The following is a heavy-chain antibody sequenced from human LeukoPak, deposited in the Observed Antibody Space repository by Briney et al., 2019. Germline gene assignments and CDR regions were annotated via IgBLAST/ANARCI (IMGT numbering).Heavy chain of an antibody. CDR1: GLTFSSYD. J-gene: IGHJ3*02. CDR2: ISSSGTTT. V-gene: IGHV3-48*03. CDR3: ARGRRPDAFDS. Sequence: GGSLRLSCAASGLTFSSYDMYWVRQAPGKGPEWVSYISSSGTTTHYGDSVKGRFTISRDNAKNSLYLQMNSLRAEDTAVYYCARGRRPDAFDSWGQGTRVTVSS.